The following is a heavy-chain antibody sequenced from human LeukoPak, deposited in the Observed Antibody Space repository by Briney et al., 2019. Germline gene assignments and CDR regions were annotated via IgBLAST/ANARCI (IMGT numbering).Heavy chain of an antibody. V-gene: IGHV3-23*01. CDR2: ISTGGGTT. D-gene: IGHD4-17*01. CDR3: AKDWAYGDYPLNY. CDR1: GFTFSSHA. J-gene: IGHJ4*02. Sequence: GGSLRLSCATSGFTFSSHAMSWVCQAPGKGLECVSSISTGGGTTYYTDSVKGRFTISRDNSKNTLYLQMTSLTAEDTAVYYCAKDWAYGDYPLNYWGQGTLVTVSS.